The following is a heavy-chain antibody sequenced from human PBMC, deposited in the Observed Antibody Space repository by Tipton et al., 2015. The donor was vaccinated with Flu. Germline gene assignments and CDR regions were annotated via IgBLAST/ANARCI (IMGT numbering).Heavy chain of an antibody. CDR2: ISYDGKSK. J-gene: IGHJ5*02. Sequence: SLRLSCAAPEFTFSTYGMHWVRQAPGKGLEWVAAISYDGKSKFYADSVKGRVTISRDNSQNMVFLQMNSLRPDDTAMYFCAKVIAPFGDLLVGNWFDPWGQGTLVNVSS. V-gene: IGHV3-30*18. CDR1: EFTFSTYG. D-gene: IGHD3-10*01. CDR3: AKVIAPFGDLLVGNWFDP.